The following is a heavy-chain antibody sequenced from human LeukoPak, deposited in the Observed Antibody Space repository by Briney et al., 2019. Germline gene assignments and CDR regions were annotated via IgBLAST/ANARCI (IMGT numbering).Heavy chain of an antibody. CDR1: GFSLSTSGMC. CDR2: IDWDDDK. CDR3: ARILLNYYDSSGSLGYFDY. V-gene: IGHV2-70*01. J-gene: IGHJ4*02. D-gene: IGHD3-22*01. Sequence: SGPALVKPTQTLTLTCTFSGFSLSTSGMCVSWIRQPPGKALEWLALIDWDDDKYYSTSPKTRLTISKDTSKNQVVLTMTNMDPVDTATYYCARILLNYYDSSGSLGYFDYWGQGTLVTVSS.